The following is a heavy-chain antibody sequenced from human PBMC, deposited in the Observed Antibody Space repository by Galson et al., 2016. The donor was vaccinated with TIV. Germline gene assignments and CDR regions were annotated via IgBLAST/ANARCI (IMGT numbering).Heavy chain of an antibody. CDR2: VSSRDGSI. Sequence: SLRLSCAASGFTFSIYSMNWVRQAPGKGLEWVSSVSSRDGSIYHADSVKGRFTISRDNAKNSLYLQMNSLRDVDTAMYYCAYRGYDYGWWYFDLLGRGTLVTVSS. D-gene: IGHD5-18*01. V-gene: IGHV3-21*01. J-gene: IGHJ2*01. CDR3: AYRGYDYGWWYFDL. CDR1: GFTFSIYS.